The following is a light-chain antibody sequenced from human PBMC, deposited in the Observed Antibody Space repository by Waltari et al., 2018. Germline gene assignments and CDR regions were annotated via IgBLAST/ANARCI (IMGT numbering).Light chain of an antibody. CDR1: SSNIGTNT. Sequence: QSVLTQPPSASGSPGQRVTISCFGSSSNIGTNTVKWYQPLPGTAPTLLPHNNKERPSGVPDRCSGSKSGTSASLASTGLQSEDEANYHCAAWDDSLDGLVFGGGTKLTVL. CDR2: NNK. CDR3: AAWDDSLDGLV. J-gene: IGLJ2*01. V-gene: IGLV1-44*01.